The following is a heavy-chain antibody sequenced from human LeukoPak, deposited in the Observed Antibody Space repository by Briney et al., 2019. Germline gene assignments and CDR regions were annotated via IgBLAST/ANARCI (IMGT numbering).Heavy chain of an antibody. V-gene: IGHV4-34*01. CDR2: INHSGST. CDR3: ARTIYCSSTSCYSYYYGMDV. CDR1: GGSFSGYY. D-gene: IGHD2-2*01. Sequence: PSETLSLTCAVYGGSFSGYYRSWIRQPPGKGLEWIGEINHSGSTNYNPSLKSRVTISVDTSKNQFSLKLSSVTAADTAVYYCARTIYCSSTSCYSYYYGMDVWGQGTTVTVSS. J-gene: IGHJ6*02.